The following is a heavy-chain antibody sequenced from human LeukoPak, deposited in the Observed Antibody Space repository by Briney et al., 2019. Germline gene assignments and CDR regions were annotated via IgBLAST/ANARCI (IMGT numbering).Heavy chain of an antibody. V-gene: IGHV4-59*01. Sequence: PSETLSLTCTVSGGSISSYYWSWIRQPPGKGLEWIGYIYYSGSTYYNPSLKSRVTISVDTSKNQFSLKLNSVTAADTAVYYCARSSEGRYYYDSSGYSYYYYMDVWGKGTTVTISS. CDR1: GGSISSYY. D-gene: IGHD3-22*01. J-gene: IGHJ6*03. CDR3: ARSSEGRYYYDSSGYSYYYYMDV. CDR2: IYYSGST.